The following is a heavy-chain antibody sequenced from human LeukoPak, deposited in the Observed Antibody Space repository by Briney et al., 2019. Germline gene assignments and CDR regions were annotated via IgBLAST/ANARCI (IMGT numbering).Heavy chain of an antibody. CDR3: ARVTGTRGDWYFDL. J-gene: IGHJ2*01. CDR2: IFHDGVA. D-gene: IGHD1-7*01. CDR1: GVSVSGNY. Sequence: PSETLSLTCAVSGVSVSGNYWSWIRQSPEKGLEWIGHIFHDGVADYNPSLESRVTILPDTSKNQFSLRLTSVTAADTAVYYCARVTGTRGDWYFDLWGRGTLVTVSS. V-gene: IGHV4-59*02.